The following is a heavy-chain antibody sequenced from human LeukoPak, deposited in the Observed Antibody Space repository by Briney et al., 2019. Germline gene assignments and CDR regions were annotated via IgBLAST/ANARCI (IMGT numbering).Heavy chain of an antibody. J-gene: IGHJ6*03. CDR1: ECTFSNYD. CDR3: AKRGSSIYYWSSPGPHYYYYMDV. CDR2: IRYDGNNK. Sequence: GGALRVSCAASECTFSNYDMHWVRQAPGKGLEGVEFIRYDGNNKHYADSVQGRFTISRDNSKNTLYLQMNSLSAEDAAIYYCAKRGSSIYYWSSPGPHYYYYMDVWGRGTTVTVSS. D-gene: IGHD6-13*01. V-gene: IGHV3-30*02.